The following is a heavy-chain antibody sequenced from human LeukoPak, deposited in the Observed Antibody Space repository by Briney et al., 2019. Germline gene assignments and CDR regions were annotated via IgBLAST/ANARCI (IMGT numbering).Heavy chain of an antibody. D-gene: IGHD6-19*01. CDR1: GFTFDDYA. V-gene: IGHV3-9*01. J-gene: IGHJ3*02. CDR2: ISWNSGSI. Sequence: GGSLRLSCAASGFTFDDYAMHWVRQAPGKGLEWVSGISWNSGSIGYADSVKGRFTISRDNSKNTLYLQMNSLRAEDTAVYYCAIRSSGWPPGAFDIWGQGTMVTVSS. CDR3: AIRSSGWPPGAFDI.